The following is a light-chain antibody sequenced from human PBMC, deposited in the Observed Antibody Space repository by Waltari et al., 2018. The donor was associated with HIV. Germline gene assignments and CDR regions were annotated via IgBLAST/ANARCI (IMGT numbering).Light chain of an antibody. CDR1: SSAVGGYNH. CDR2: EVT. Sequence: SALTQPPSASGSPGQSVTISCTGTSSAVGGYNHVYWYQQHPGKAPNRRVYEVTKRPPGGPKRVAGSKSGNTASLTVSGRQAEDEADYYCVAYAGVRDRWVFGGGTKLTVL. CDR3: VAYAGVRDRWV. V-gene: IGLV2-8*01. J-gene: IGLJ3*02.